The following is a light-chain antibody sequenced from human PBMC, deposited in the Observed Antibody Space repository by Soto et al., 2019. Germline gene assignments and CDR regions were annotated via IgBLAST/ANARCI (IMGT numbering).Light chain of an antibody. CDR2: EGS. J-gene: IGLJ1*01. CDR1: SSDVGSYNL. V-gene: IGLV2-23*01. Sequence: QPVLTQPASVSGSPGQSITISCTGTSSDVGSYNLVSWYQHHPGKAPKLMIYEGSKRPSGVSNRFSGSKSGNTASLTISGLQAEDEADYYCCSYAGSSNYVFGTGTKLTVL. CDR3: CSYAGSSNYV.